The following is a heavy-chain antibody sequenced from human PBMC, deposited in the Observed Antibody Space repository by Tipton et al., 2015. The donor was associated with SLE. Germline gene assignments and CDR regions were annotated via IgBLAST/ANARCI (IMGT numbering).Heavy chain of an antibody. D-gene: IGHD4-17*01. CDR3: ARGGSTDGDLED. J-gene: IGHJ4*02. CDR2: IYYSGST. Sequence: TLSLTCTVSGGSISSYYWSWIRQPPGKGLEWIGYIYYSGSTNYNPSLKSRVTISVDTSKNQFSLKPSSVTAADTAVYYCARGGSTDGDLEDWGQGTLVTVSS. V-gene: IGHV4-59*01. CDR1: GGSISSYY.